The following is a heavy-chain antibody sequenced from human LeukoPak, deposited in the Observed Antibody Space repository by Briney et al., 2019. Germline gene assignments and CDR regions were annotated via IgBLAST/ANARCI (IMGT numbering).Heavy chain of an antibody. V-gene: IGHV3-23*01. CDR1: GFTFNTYA. J-gene: IGHJ4*02. CDR3: AKTYYYDSSGYSHYLAYDY. D-gene: IGHD3-22*01. Sequence: GGSLRLSCAASGFTFNTYAMSWVRQAPGTGLEWVSTISGSGAFTEYADSVTGRFTISRDNSKNTLYLQLNSLRAEDTATYYCAKTYYYDSSGYSHYLAYDYWGQGTLVTVSS. CDR2: ISGSGAFT.